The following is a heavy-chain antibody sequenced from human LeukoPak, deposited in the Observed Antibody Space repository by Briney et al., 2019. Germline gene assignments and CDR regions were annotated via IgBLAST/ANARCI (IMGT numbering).Heavy chain of an antibody. J-gene: IGHJ4*02. CDR1: GFTFSNSW. CDR2: INSDGSYT. Sequence: GGSLRLSCAASGFTFSNSWMHWVRQAPGKGLVWVSRINSDGSYTTYADSVKGRFTISRDNVKNTLYLQMNSLRAEDMAVYYCAREFDYWGQGTLVTVSS. V-gene: IGHV3-74*01. CDR3: AREFDY.